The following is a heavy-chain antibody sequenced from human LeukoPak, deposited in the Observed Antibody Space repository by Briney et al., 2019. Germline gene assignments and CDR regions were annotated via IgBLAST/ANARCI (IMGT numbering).Heavy chain of an antibody. V-gene: IGHV5-51*01. J-gene: IGHJ4*02. CDR3: GELAGDTFESAGVDY. CDR1: GYTFSSYW. CDR2: IYHGDSDA. Sequence: GESLKISCQVSGYTFSSYWIAWGRQGSGKGLEWMGIIYHGDSDARYSPSFEGQVTFSDDKSHRAAYLQWSRLKASGTAMYYCGELAGDTFESAGVDYWGQGTLVTVSS. D-gene: IGHD3-16*01.